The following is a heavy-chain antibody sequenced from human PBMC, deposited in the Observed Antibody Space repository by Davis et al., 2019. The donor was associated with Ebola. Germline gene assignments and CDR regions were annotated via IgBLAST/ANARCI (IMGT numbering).Heavy chain of an antibody. CDR2: IIPMFGTT. CDR1: GGTFSSYC. V-gene: IGHV1-69*13. CDR3: ARVTGISLVAPGTDY. J-gene: IGHJ4*02. Sequence: SAKVSCKASGGTFSSYCISWVRQAPGQGLEWMGGIIPMFGTTNYAQKFQGRVTITADESTRTAYMELSSLTSDDTAVYYCARVTGISLVAPGTDYWGQGTLVTVSS. D-gene: IGHD2-2*01.